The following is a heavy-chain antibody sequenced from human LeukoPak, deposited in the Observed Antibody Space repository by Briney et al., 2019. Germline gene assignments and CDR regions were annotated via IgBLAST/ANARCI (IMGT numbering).Heavy chain of an antibody. CDR2: IYTSGST. Sequence: PSETLSLTCTVSGVSISSYYWSWLRQPAGKGLEWIGRIYTSGSTNYNPSLKSRVTMSVDTSKNQFSLKLSSVTAADTAVYYCARDNYSILYNWFDPWGQGTLVTVSS. V-gene: IGHV4-4*07. J-gene: IGHJ5*02. CDR1: GVSISSYY. D-gene: IGHD4-11*01. CDR3: ARDNYSILYNWFDP.